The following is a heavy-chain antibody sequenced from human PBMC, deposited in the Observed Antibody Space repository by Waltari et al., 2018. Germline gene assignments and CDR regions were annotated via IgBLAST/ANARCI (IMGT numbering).Heavy chain of an antibody. CDR2: IYWNDDK. J-gene: IGHJ2*01. D-gene: IGHD3-3*01. CDR3: ARGEGFGVVINDWYFDL. Sequence: QITLKESGPTLVKPTQTLTLTCTFSGFSLSTSGVGVGWIRQPPGKALEWLVLIYWNDDKRYSPSLKSRLTITKDTSKNQVVLTMTNMDPVDTATYYCARGEGFGVVINDWYFDLWGRGTLVTVSS. CDR1: GFSLSTSGVG. V-gene: IGHV2-5*01.